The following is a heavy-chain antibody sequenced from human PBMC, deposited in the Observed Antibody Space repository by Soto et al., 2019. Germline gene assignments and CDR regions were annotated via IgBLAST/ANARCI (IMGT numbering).Heavy chain of an antibody. J-gene: IGHJ4*02. Sequence: GGSLRLSCAASGFTFSSYGMHWVRQAPGKGLEWVAVIWYDGSNKYYADSVKGRFTISRDNSKNTLYLQMNSLRAEDTAVYYCARDREYSSFSLDYWGQGTLGTVSS. CDR2: IWYDGSNK. CDR1: GFTFSSYG. D-gene: IGHD6-6*01. V-gene: IGHV3-33*01. CDR3: ARDREYSSFSLDY.